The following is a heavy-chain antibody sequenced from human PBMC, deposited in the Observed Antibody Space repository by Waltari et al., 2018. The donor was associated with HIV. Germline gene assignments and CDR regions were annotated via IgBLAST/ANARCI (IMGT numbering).Heavy chain of an antibody. D-gene: IGHD6-6*01. CDR1: GFTFSSYA. J-gene: IGHJ4*02. Sequence: EVQLVESGGGLVQPGGSLRLSCAALGFTFSSYAMNWVRQAPGKGLEWVSYISSSSTTINYEDSVKGRFTISRDNAKNLLYLQMSSLRAEDTAVYFCARERFGSSYFGYWGQGTLVTVSS. CDR3: ARERFGSSYFGY. CDR2: ISSSSTTI. V-gene: IGHV3-48*04.